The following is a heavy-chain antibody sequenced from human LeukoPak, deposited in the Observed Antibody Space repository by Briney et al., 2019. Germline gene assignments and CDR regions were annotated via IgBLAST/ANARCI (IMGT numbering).Heavy chain of an antibody. Sequence: PGGSLRLSCAASGFTFSSYAMCWVRQAPGKGLEWVSAISGDGGSTYYADSVKGRFTISRDNSKNTLYLQMNSLRAEDTAVYYCAKDRYDYVWGSYDEYYFDYWGQGTLVTVSS. CDR3: AKDRYDYVWGSYDEYYFDY. D-gene: IGHD3-16*01. V-gene: IGHV3-23*01. CDR2: ISGDGGST. J-gene: IGHJ4*02. CDR1: GFTFSSYA.